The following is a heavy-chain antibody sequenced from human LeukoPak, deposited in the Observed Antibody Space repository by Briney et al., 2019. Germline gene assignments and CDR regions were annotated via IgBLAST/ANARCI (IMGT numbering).Heavy chain of an antibody. D-gene: IGHD1-1*01. CDR3: ARGDDFSGDH. V-gene: IGHV3-7*04. CDR1: GFTFSNFW. Sequence: QPGGSLRLSCAVSGFTFSNFWMSWVRQAPGRGLEWVANIHPEGNEKYHVESVKGRFTISRDNTKNLLFLKMNALRVEDTAVYYCARGDDFSGDHWGQGTLVTVSS. J-gene: IGHJ4*02. CDR2: IHPEGNEK.